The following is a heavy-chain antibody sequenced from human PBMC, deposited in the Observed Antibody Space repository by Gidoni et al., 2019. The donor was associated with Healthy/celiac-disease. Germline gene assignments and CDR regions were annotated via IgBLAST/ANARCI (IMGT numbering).Heavy chain of an antibody. CDR3: AKDEVGSGWPIARYYYYYYGMDV. Sequence: QVQLVESGGGVVQPGRSLRLSCAASGFTFSSYGMHWVRQAPGKGLEWVAVISYDGSNKYYADSVKGRFTISRDNSKNTLYLQMNSLRAEDTAVYYCAKDEVGSGWPIARYYYYYYGMDVWGQGTTVTVSS. J-gene: IGHJ6*02. D-gene: IGHD6-19*01. CDR1: GFTFSSYG. V-gene: IGHV3-30*18. CDR2: ISYDGSNK.